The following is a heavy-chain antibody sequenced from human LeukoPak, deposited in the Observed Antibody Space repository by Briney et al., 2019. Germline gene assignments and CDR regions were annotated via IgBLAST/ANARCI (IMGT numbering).Heavy chain of an antibody. V-gene: IGHV3-7*01. D-gene: IGHD3-10*01. J-gene: IGHJ6*03. CDR3: AREGRWFGELTRVYYYYYMDV. Sequence: PGGSLRLSCAAAGFRFNKYWMSWVRQTTGKGLERVAKITEDGSEKHYVDSVKGRFTITRDNAKNSLYLQMNSLRAEDTAVYYCAREGRWFGELTRVYYYYYMDVWGKGTTVTVSS. CDR2: ITEDGSEK. CDR1: GFRFNKYW.